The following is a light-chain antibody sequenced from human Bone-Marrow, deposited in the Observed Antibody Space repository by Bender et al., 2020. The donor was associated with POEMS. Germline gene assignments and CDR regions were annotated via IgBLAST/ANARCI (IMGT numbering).Light chain of an antibody. V-gene: IGLV1-44*01. CDR3: AAWDDSVDGVL. Sequence: QSVLTQPPSLSGTPGQRVTISCSGSSSNLGTNTVNFYQKVPGLAPKLLIYSNDHRSSGVPDRFSGSKSGTSASLVISDLRSEDEAVYYCAAWDDSVDGVLFGGGTKLTVL. J-gene: IGLJ3*02. CDR1: SSNLGTNT. CDR2: SND.